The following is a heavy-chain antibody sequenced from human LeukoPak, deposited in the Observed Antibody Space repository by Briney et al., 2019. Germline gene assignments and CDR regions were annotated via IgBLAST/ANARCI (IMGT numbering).Heavy chain of an antibody. CDR2: ISYDGSNK. Sequence: GRPLRLSCAASGFTFSSYAMHWVRQAPGKGLEWVAVISYDGSNKYYADSVKGRFTISRDNSKNTLYLQMNSLRAEDTAVYYCARGGSGTLYYYYGMDVWGQGTTVTVSS. D-gene: IGHD1-1*01. CDR3: ARGGSGTLYYYYGMDV. CDR1: GFTFSSYA. J-gene: IGHJ6*02. V-gene: IGHV3-30-3*01.